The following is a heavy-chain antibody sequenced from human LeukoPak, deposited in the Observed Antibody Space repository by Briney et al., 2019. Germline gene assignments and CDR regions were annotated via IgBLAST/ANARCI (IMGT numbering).Heavy chain of an antibody. CDR2: IYHSGST. CDR3: ARHPRVVVVAATPSSWFDP. Sequence: SETLSLTCTVSGGSISSGGYYWSWIRQPPGKGLEWIGYIYHSGSTYYNPSLKSRVTISVDRSKNQFSLKLSSVTAADTAVYYCARHPRVVVVAATPSSWFDPWGQGTLVTVSS. V-gene: IGHV4-30-2*01. CDR1: GGSISSGGYY. D-gene: IGHD2-15*01. J-gene: IGHJ5*02.